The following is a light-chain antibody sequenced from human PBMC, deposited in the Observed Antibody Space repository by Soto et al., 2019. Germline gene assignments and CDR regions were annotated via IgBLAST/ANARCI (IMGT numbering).Light chain of an antibody. CDR1: SSDIGSYNL. J-gene: IGLJ3*02. CDR3: CSYADGGTLV. V-gene: IGLV2-23*01. Sequence: QSVLTQPASVSGSPGQSITISCTGTSSDIGSYNLVSWYQQHPGKAPKLMIYEGNKRPSGVSNRFSGSRSGTTASLTISWLQAEDEADYYFCSYADGGTLVFGGGTKLTVL. CDR2: EGN.